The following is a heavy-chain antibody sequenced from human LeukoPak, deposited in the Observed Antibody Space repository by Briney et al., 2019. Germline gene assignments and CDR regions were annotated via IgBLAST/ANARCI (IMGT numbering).Heavy chain of an antibody. J-gene: IGHJ4*02. CDR2: IYYSGST. Sequence: SETLSLTCSASGGSISPYYWSWIRQPPGKGLEWIGSIYYSGSTYYNPSLKSRVTISVDTSKNQFSLKLSSVTAADTAVYYCARQYWGSGWSRPLEYWGQGTLVTVSS. D-gene: IGHD6-19*01. CDR3: ARQYWGSGWSRPLEY. V-gene: IGHV4-39*01. CDR1: GGSISPYY.